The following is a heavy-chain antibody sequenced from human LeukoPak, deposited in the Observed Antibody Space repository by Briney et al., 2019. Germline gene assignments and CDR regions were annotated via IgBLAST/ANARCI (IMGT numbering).Heavy chain of an antibody. CDR3: ARGDMVRGVIIPYFDY. CDR2: IYYSGST. Sequence: SETLSLTCAVYGGSFSGYYWSWIRQPPGKGLEWIGYIYYSGSTNYNPSLKSRVTISVDTSKNQFSLKLSSVTAADTAVYYCARGDMVRGVIIPYFDYWGQGTLVTVSS. CDR1: GGSFSGYY. V-gene: IGHV4-59*01. D-gene: IGHD3-10*01. J-gene: IGHJ4*02.